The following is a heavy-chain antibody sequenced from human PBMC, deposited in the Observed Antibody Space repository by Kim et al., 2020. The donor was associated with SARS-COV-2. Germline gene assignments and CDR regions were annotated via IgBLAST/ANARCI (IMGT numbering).Heavy chain of an antibody. CDR3: AKGSGYCSSTSCKGRRYYYYYGMDV. CDR2: ISGSGGST. D-gene: IGHD2-2*01. V-gene: IGHV3-23*01. J-gene: IGHJ6*02. CDR1: GFTFSSYA. Sequence: GGSLRLSCAASGFTFSSYAMSWVRQAPGKGLEWVSAISGSGGSTYYADSVKGRFTISRDNSKNTLYLQMNSLRAEDTAVYYCAKGSGYCSSTSCKGRRYYYYYGMDVWGQGTTVTVSS.